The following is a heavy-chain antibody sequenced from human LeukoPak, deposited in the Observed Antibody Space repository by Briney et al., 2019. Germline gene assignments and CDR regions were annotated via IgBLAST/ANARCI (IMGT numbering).Heavy chain of an antibody. CDR1: GFTFSSYG. D-gene: IGHD3-3*01. J-gene: IGHJ4*02. Sequence: GGSLRLSCAASGFTFSSYGMHWVRQAPGKGLEWVAVIWYDGSNKYYADSVKGRFTIPRDNSKNTLYLQMNSLRAEDTAVYYCAKDFWSGYFDYWGQGTLVTVSS. V-gene: IGHV3-33*06. CDR2: IWYDGSNK. CDR3: AKDFWSGYFDY.